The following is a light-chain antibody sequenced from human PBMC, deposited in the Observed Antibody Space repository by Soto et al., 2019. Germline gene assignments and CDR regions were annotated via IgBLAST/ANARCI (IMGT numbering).Light chain of an antibody. CDR2: DAS. J-gene: IGKJ1*01. V-gene: IGKV3-20*01. Sequence: EIVLTQSPGTLSLSPGDRATLSCRASQTVSSSYLAWYQQKPGQAPRLLIYDASSRATGIPDRFSGSGSGTDFTLTISRLEPEYLAVYYCQQYGRSPWTFGQGTKVEVK. CDR3: QQYGRSPWT. CDR1: QTVSSSY.